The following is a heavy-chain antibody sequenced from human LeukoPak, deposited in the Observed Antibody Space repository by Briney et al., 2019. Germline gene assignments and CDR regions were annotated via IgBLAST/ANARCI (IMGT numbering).Heavy chain of an antibody. Sequence: ASVKVSCKASGYTFTGYYMHWVRQAPGQGLEWMGWINPNSGGTNYAQKFQGRVTMTRDTSISTAYMELSRLRSDDTAVYYCARVLRIVVAPDDAFDIWGQGILVTVSS. J-gene: IGHJ3*02. V-gene: IGHV1-2*02. D-gene: IGHD2-2*01. CDR3: ARVLRIVVAPDDAFDI. CDR1: GYTFTGYY. CDR2: INPNSGGT.